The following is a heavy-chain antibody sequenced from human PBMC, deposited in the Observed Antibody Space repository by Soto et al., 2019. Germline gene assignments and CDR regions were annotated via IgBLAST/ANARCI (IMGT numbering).Heavy chain of an antibody. CDR2: IKQDGSEK. J-gene: IGHJ5*02. CDR3: ARPSVVRFGWFDP. V-gene: IGHV3-7*05. CDR1: GFTFSSYW. Sequence: GGSLRLSCAASGFTFSSYWMSWVRQAPGKGLEWVANIKQDGSEKYYVDSVKGRFTISRDNAKNSLYLQMNSLRAEDTAVYYCARPSVVRFGWFDPWGQGTLVTVSS. D-gene: IGHD3-3*01.